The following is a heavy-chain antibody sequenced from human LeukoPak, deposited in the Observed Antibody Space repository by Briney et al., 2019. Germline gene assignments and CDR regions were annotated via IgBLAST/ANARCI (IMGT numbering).Heavy chain of an antibody. CDR3: ARTPYDSSGYYLSGPEYFQH. CDR1: GFTFSSYS. V-gene: IGHV3-48*04. CDR2: ISSSGSTI. D-gene: IGHD3-22*01. J-gene: IGHJ1*01. Sequence: GGSLRLSCAASGFTFSSYSMSWIRQAPGKGLEWVSYISSSGSTIYYADSVKGRFTISRDNAKNSLYLQMNSLRAEDTAVYYCARTPYDSSGYYLSGPEYFQHWGQGTLVTVSS.